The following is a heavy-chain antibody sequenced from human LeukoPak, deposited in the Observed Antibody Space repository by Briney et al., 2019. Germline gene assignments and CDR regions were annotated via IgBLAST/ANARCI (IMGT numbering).Heavy chain of an antibody. CDR1: GFTFSNHW. V-gene: IGHV3-7*01. D-gene: IGHD2-15*01. Sequence: GGSLRLSCAASGFTFSNHWMHWVRQAPGKGLEWLANIRQDGGEIHYVDSVKGRFTISRDNPKNSLYLQMDSLRVEDTALYYCARTSGHCDGRSCFPPDLWGQGTMVTVSS. CDR2: IRQDGGEI. J-gene: IGHJ5*02. CDR3: ARTSGHCDGRSCFPPDL.